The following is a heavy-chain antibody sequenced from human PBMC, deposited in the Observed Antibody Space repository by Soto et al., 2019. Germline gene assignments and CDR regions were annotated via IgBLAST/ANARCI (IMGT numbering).Heavy chain of an antibody. D-gene: IGHD6-6*01. V-gene: IGHV3-9*01. CDR2: ISWNSGSI. J-gene: IGHJ6*02. CDR3: AKEYSSSSDYYYCYGMDV. Sequence: GGSLRLSCAASGFTFEDYAMHWIRQAPGKGVEWVSGISWNSGSIGYADSVKGRFTISRDNAKNSLYLQMNSLRAEDTALYYCAKEYSSSSDYYYCYGMDVWGQGTTVTVSS. CDR1: GFTFEDYA.